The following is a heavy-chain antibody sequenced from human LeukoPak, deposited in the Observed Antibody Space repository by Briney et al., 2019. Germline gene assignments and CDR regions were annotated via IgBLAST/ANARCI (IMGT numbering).Heavy chain of an antibody. D-gene: IGHD2-2*01. CDR3: AKLNTIN. CDR1: GGSFSGYY. CDR2: INHSGST. V-gene: IGHV4-34*01. Sequence: SETLSLTCAVYGGSFSGYYWSWIRQPPGKGLEGIGEINHSGSTNYNPSLKSRVTISVDTSKNQFSLKLSSVTAADTAVYYCAKLNTINWGQGTLVTVSS. J-gene: IGHJ4*02.